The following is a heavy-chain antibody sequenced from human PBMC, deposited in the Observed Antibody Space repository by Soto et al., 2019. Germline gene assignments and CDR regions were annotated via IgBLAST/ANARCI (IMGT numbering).Heavy chain of an antibody. Sequence: PSETLSLTCSVSDGCVNIGDYYWSWIRQPPGKGLEWMWHFDFSGTSGNNPSLKGRVTISVDTSKNQFSLKVTSVTGADTAVYFCARGEKQLTRYGGDFDYWGQGILVTVSS. D-gene: IGHD3-9*01. CDR2: FDFSGTS. J-gene: IGHJ4*02. CDR1: DGCVNIGDYY. V-gene: IGHV4-61*08. CDR3: ARGEKQLTRYGGDFDY.